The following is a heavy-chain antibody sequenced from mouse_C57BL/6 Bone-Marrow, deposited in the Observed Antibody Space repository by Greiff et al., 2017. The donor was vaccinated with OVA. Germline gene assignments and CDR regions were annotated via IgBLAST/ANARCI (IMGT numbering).Heavy chain of an antibody. CDR1: GYTFTSYW. CDR3: ANPLITTVVAPYFDY. CDR2: IHPNSGST. D-gene: IGHD1-1*01. Sequence: VQLQQSGAELVKPGASVKLSCKASGYTFTSYWMHWVKQRPGQGLEWIGMIHPNSGSTNYNEKFKSKATLTVDKSSSTAYMQLSSLTSEDSAVYYCANPLITTVVAPYFDYWGQGTTLTVSS. J-gene: IGHJ2*01. V-gene: IGHV1-64*01.